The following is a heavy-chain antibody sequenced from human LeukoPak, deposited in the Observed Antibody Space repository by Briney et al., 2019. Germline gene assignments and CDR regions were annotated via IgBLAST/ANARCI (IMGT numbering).Heavy chain of an antibody. V-gene: IGHV1-2*02. CDR1: GYNFTAYY. CDR3: VRLTYCGGDCYSGFDY. J-gene: IGHJ4*02. D-gene: IGHD2-21*02. CDR2: INPISGGT. Sequence: ASVKVSCKASGYNFTAYYMHWVRQAPGQGPEWMGWINPISGGTNSAQKFQGRVTMTRDTSISTAYMELSSLRSDDTAIYYCVRLTYCGGDCYSGFDYWGQGTLVTVSS.